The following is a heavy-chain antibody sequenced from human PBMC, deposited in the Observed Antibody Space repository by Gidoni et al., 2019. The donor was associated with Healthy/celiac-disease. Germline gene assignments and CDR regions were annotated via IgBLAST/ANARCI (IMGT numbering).Heavy chain of an antibody. V-gene: IGHV3-21*01. Sequence: EVQLVESGGGLVKPGGSLRLSCVASGFTFSSYSMNWVRQAPGKGLEWVSSISSSSSYRYYADSVKGRFTISRDNAKNSLYLQMNSLRAEDTAVYYGARVLAEDYSYGMDVWGQGTTVTVSS. CDR3: ARVLAEDYSYGMDV. J-gene: IGHJ6*02. CDR2: ISSSSSYR. D-gene: IGHD3-16*01. CDR1: GFTFSSYS.